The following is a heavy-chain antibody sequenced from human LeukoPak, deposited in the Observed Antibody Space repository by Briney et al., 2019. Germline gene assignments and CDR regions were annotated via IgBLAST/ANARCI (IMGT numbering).Heavy chain of an antibody. Sequence: SETLSLTCTVSGGSISSTSYYWGWVRLPPGKGPEWIGSIYYSTKTYYNASLKSRITISADTSKNYFSLKLDSVTAADTAVYYCVGRRPLRHWGRGTLVIVSS. V-gene: IGHV4-39*02. J-gene: IGHJ1*01. CDR1: GGSISSTSYY. D-gene: IGHD5-24*01. CDR3: VGRRPLRH. CDR2: IYYSTKT.